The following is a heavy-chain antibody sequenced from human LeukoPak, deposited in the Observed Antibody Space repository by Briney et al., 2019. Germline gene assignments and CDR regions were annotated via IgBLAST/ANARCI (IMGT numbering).Heavy chain of an antibody. CDR3: AKGSHDYGDYVLDYFDY. CDR2: ISGSGGST. V-gene: IGHV3-23*01. J-gene: IGHJ4*02. CDR1: GFTFSTYA. D-gene: IGHD4-17*01. Sequence: PGGSLRLSCAASGFTFSTYAMSWVRQAPGKGLEWVSAISGSGGSTYYADSVKGRFTISRDNSKNTLYLQMNSLRAEDTAVYYCAKGSHDYGDYVLDYFDYWGRGTLVTVSS.